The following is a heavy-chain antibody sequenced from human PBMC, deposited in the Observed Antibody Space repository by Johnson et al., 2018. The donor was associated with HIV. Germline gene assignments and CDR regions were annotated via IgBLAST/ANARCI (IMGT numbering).Heavy chain of an antibody. CDR3: ARVSLGRHAFDI. Sequence: VQLVESGGGVVRPGGSLRLSCAASGFTFDDYGMSWVSQAPGKGLEWVALIWYDGSDKYYVDSVKGRFTISRDNAKNSLYLQMNSLRAEDTAVYYCARVSLGRHAFDIWGQGTMVTVSS. CDR1: GFTFDDYG. V-gene: IGHV3-7*01. J-gene: IGHJ3*02. CDR2: IWYDGSDK. D-gene: IGHD1-26*01.